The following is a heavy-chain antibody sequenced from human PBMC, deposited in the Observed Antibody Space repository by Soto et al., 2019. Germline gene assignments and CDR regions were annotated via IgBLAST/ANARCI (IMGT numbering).Heavy chain of an antibody. Sequence: SETLSLTCTVSGGSISSGGYYWSWIRQHPGKGLEWIGYIYYSGSTYYNPSLKSRVTISVDTSKNQFSLKLSSVTAADTAVYYCARDGPYYFWSTKYNWFDPWGQGTLVTVSS. CDR1: GGSISSGGYY. D-gene: IGHD3-3*01. CDR2: IYYSGST. V-gene: IGHV4-31*03. J-gene: IGHJ5*02. CDR3: ARDGPYYFWSTKYNWFDP.